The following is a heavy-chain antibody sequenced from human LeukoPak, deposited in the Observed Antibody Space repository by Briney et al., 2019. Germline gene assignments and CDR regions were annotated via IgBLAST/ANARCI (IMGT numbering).Heavy chain of an antibody. J-gene: IGHJ4*02. CDR3: ATYRQVLLPFES. CDR2: IFPSGGEI. V-gene: IGHV3-23*01. D-gene: IGHD2-8*02. Sequence: GGSLRLSCAASGFTFSSHWMSWVRQAPGKGLEWVSSIFPSGGEIHYADSVRGRFTISRDNSKSTLSLQMNSLRAEDTAIYYCATYRQVLLPFESWGQGTLVTVSS. CDR1: GFTFSSHW.